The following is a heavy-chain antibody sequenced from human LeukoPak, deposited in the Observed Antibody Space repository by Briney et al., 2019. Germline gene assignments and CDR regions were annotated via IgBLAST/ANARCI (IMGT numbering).Heavy chain of an antibody. CDR1: GYNFTNYW. CDR2: IYPGDSDT. J-gene: IGHJ3*01. D-gene: IGHD3-16*01. V-gene: IGHV5-51*01. Sequence: GESLKISCKGSGYNFTNYWIGWVRQMPGKGLEWMGIIYPGDSDTTYSPSFQGQVTISADKSISTAYLHLKASDTAIYYCARRRLAQESIRPGIDAFDVWGQGTVVTVSA. CDR3: ARRRLAQESIRPGIDAFDV.